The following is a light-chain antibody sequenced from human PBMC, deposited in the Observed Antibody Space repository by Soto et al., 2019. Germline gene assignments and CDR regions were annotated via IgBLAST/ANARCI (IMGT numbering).Light chain of an antibody. CDR3: SSYTSSSTLEDV. V-gene: IGLV2-14*01. J-gene: IGLJ1*01. Sequence: QSALTQPASVYRSPGQSITISCTGTSSDVGGYNYVSWYQQHPGKAPKLMIYDVSNRPSGVSNRFSGSKSGNTASLTISGLQVEDEADYYCSSYTSSSTLEDVFGTGTKVTVL. CDR2: DVS. CDR1: SSDVGGYNY.